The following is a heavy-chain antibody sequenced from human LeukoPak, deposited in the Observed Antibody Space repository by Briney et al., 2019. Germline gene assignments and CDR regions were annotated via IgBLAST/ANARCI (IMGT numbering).Heavy chain of an antibody. CDR1: GFTFSSYA. V-gene: IGHV3-23*01. CDR3: AKDPQWELPSPFDH. D-gene: IGHD1-26*01. CDR2: ISGSGGST. J-gene: IGHJ4*02. Sequence: GGSLRLSCAASGFTFSSYAMSWVRQAPGKGLEWVSGISGSGGSTYYADSVKGRFTISRDNSKNTLYLLMNSLRAEDTAVYYCAKDPQWELPSPFDHWGQGTLVTVSS.